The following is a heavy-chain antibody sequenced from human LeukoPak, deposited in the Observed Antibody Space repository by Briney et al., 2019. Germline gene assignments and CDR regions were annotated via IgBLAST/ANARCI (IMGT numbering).Heavy chain of an antibody. J-gene: IGHJ4*02. V-gene: IGHV1-46*01. CDR2: INPSGGST. CDR1: GYTFTSYY. Sequence: ASVKVSCKASGYTFTSYYMHWVRQAPGQGLEWMGIINPSGGSTSYAQKFQGRVTMTRDMSTSTVYMELSSLRSEDTAVYYCARELVPYGDYVFYARFDYWGQGTLVTVSS. CDR3: ARELVPYGDYVFYARFDY. D-gene: IGHD4-17*01.